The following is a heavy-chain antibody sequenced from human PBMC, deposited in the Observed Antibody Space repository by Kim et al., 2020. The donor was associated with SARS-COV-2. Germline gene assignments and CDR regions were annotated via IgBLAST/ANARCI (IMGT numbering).Heavy chain of an antibody. CDR1: GDFISTYY. CDR2: IYYSGST. J-gene: IGHJ6*02. D-gene: IGHD1-26*01. V-gene: IGHV4-59*13. Sequence: SETLSLTCTVSGDFISTYYWSWIRQPPGKGLEWIGYIYYSGSTNYNPSLKSRVTISVDASKNQFSLKLSSVTAADTALYYCARAGDSGKYYPPGYYYGMDVWGQGTTVTVSS. CDR3: ARAGDSGKYYPPGYYYGMDV.